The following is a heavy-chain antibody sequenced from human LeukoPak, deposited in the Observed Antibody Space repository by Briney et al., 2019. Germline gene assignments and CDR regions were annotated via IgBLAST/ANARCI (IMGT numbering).Heavy chain of an antibody. J-gene: IGHJ4*02. CDR2: INHSGST. Sequence: SSETLSLTCAVYGGSFSGYYWSWIRQPPGKGLEWIGEINHSGSTNYNPSLKSRVTISVDTSKNQFSLKLSSVTAADTAVNYCAREEYGDSNFDYWGQGTLVTVSS. CDR1: GGSFSGYY. CDR3: AREEYGDSNFDY. V-gene: IGHV4-34*01. D-gene: IGHD4-17*01.